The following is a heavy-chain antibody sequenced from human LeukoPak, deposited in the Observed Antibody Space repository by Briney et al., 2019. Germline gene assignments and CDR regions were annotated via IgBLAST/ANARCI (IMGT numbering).Heavy chain of an antibody. Sequence: PSETLSLTCTVSGGSISSYYWSWIRQPPGKGLEWIGYIYYSGSINSTNYSPPLKSRVTISVDTSKNQFSLKLNSMTAADTAMYYCARAIVPWGYYFDYWGQGTLVTVSS. D-gene: IGHD2-8*01. CDR1: GGSISSYY. CDR2: IYYSGSINST. J-gene: IGHJ4*02. CDR3: ARAIVPWGYYFDY. V-gene: IGHV4-59*08.